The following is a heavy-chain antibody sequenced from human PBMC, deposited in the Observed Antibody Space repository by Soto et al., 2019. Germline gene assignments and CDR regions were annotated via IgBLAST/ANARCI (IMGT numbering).Heavy chain of an antibody. CDR1: GYTFTSFY. D-gene: IGHD6-13*01. J-gene: IGHJ6*02. V-gene: IGHV1-46*01. CDR3: ASSPAFSSSWYGIPPDPSHGMDV. Sequence: QMQLVQSGAEVKRPGASVRVSCKSSGYTFTSFYIHWVRQAPGRGLEWMGIINPSGGITNFAQRFQGRVTMTRDMSTNTHYRELSSLKSDDTAVYYCASSPAFSSSWYGIPPDPSHGMDVWGQGTTVTVS. CDR2: INPSGGIT.